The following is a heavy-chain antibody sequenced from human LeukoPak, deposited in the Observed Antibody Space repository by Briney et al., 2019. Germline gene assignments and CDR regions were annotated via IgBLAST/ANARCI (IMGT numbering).Heavy chain of an antibody. CDR2: ISSSGGST. Sequence: SGGSLRLSCAASGFNFSSYAMSWVRQAPGKGLEWVSAISSSGGSTYYADSVKGRFTISRDNSKNTLYLQMNSLRAEDTAVYYCAKANVVAAMADWFDPWGQGTLVTVSS. J-gene: IGHJ5*02. V-gene: IGHV3-23*01. D-gene: IGHD2-15*01. CDR3: AKANVVAAMADWFDP. CDR1: GFNFSSYA.